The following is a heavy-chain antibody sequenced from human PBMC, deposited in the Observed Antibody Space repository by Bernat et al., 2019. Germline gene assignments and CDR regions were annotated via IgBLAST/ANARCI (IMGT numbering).Heavy chain of an antibody. CDR3: VRDLNWNSNP. Sequence: EVQLLESGGGLIQPGGSLRLSCAASGFTFSTCAMTWVRQAPGKGLEWVSGIGGSGADRDYADSVKGRFTISRDNSKNTLYLQMNSLRVEDTAVYYCVRDLNWNSNPWGQGSLVIVSS. CDR2: IGGSGADR. J-gene: IGHJ5*02. D-gene: IGHD1-7*01. V-gene: IGHV3-23*01. CDR1: GFTFSTCA.